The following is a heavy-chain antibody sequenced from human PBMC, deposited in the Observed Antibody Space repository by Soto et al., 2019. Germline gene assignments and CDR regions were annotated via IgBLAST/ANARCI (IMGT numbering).Heavy chain of an antibody. CDR1: GFTFSEYW. D-gene: IGHD6-13*01. V-gene: IGHV3-74*01. Sequence: GGSPRLSCAASGFTFSEYWMHWVRQAPGKGPVWVSRITNDGSSTSHADSVRGRSTISRDNAKNTLYLQMNSLRAEDTAVYYCARDYSRKAVYMDVWGKGTTVTVSS. CDR3: ARDYSRKAVYMDV. J-gene: IGHJ6*03. CDR2: ITNDGSST.